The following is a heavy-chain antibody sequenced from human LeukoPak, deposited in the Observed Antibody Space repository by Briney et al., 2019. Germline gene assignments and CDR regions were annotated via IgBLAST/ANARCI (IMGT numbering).Heavy chain of an antibody. D-gene: IGHD3-22*01. CDR2: IIPILGIA. CDR1: GYTFTSYG. J-gene: IGHJ4*02. Sequence: SVKVSCKASGYTFTSYGISWVRQAPGQGLEWMGRIIPILGIANYAQKFQGRVTITADKSTSTAYMELSSLRSEDTAVYYCARGAYYYDSSGYRYYFDYWGQGTLVTVSS. CDR3: ARGAYYYDSSGYRYYFDY. V-gene: IGHV1-69*04.